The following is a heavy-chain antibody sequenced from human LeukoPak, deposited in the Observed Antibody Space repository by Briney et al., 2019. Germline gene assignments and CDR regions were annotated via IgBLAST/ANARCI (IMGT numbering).Heavy chain of an antibody. CDR2: ISSSSSTI. J-gene: IGHJ4*02. D-gene: IGHD3-22*01. Sequence: PGGSLRLSCAASGFTFSSYSMNWVRQAPGKGLEWVSYISSSSSTIYYADSVKGRFTISRDNAKNSLYLQMNSLRAEDTAVYYCARVSYYYDSSGYSDFDYWGQGTLVTVSS. V-gene: IGHV3-48*04. CDR1: GFTFSSYS. CDR3: ARVSYYYDSSGYSDFDY.